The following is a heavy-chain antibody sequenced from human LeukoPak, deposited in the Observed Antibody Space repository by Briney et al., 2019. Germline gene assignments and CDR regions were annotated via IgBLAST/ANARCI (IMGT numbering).Heavy chain of an antibody. D-gene: IGHD7-27*01. V-gene: IGHV3-21*01. CDR2: ISSSPSYI. CDR3: AREELGQRYFDL. J-gene: IGHJ2*01. Sequence: VSSISSSPSYIYYADSVKPRFTISRYNAKNSLYLQINSLRAEDTAVYYCAREELGQRYFDLWGRGTLVTVSS.